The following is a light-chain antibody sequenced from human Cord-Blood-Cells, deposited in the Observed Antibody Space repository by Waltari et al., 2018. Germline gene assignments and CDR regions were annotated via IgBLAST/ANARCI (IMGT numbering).Light chain of an antibody. J-gene: IGKJ1*01. V-gene: IGKV1-39*01. CDR1: QSISSY. Sequence: DIQMTQSPSSLSASVGDRVTITCRASQSISSYLNWYQQKPGKAPKLLIYAASSLQSGVPSRCSGSGSGTDFTLTISSRQPEDFATYYCQQSYSTPWTFGQGTKVEIK. CDR2: AAS. CDR3: QQSYSTPWT.